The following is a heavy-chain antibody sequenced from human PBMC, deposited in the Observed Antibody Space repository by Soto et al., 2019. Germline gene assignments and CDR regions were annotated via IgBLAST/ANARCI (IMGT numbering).Heavy chain of an antibody. CDR2: IYYSGST. CDR1: GGSISSSSYY. D-gene: IGHD5-18*01. Sequence: SETLSLTCTVSGGSISSSSYYWGWIRQPPGKGLEWIGSIYYSGSTYYNPSLKSRVTISVDTSKNQFSLKLSSVTAAETAVYYCARDKFLGYSYGLWDVWGQGTTATVSS. V-gene: IGHV4-39*02. CDR3: ARDKFLGYSYGLWDV. J-gene: IGHJ6*02.